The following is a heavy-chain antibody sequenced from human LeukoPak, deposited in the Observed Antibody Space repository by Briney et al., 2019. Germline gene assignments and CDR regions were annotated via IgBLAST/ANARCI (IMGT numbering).Heavy chain of an antibody. Sequence: KPSETLSLTCTVSGGSISSYYWSWIRQPPGKGLAWIGYIYYSGSTNYNPSLKSRVTISVDTSKNQFSLKLSSVTAADTAVYYCARSMVRGVSYWYFDLWGRGTLVTVSS. V-gene: IGHV4-59*01. CDR3: ARSMVRGVSYWYFDL. J-gene: IGHJ2*01. CDR1: GGSISSYY. D-gene: IGHD3-10*01. CDR2: IYYSGST.